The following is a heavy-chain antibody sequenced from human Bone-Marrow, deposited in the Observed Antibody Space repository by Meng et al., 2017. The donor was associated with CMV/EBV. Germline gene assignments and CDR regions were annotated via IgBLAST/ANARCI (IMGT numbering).Heavy chain of an antibody. Sequence: GGSLRLSCAASGFTFSSYAMHWVRQAPGKGLEWVAVISYDGSNKYYADSVKGRFTISRDNSKNTLYLQMNSLRAEDTAVYYCARVEGGSYYGMDVWGQGTTVTVSS. CDR3: ARVEGGSYYGMDV. J-gene: IGHJ6*02. D-gene: IGHD1-26*01. V-gene: IGHV3-30*04. CDR1: GFTFSSYA. CDR2: ISYDGSNK.